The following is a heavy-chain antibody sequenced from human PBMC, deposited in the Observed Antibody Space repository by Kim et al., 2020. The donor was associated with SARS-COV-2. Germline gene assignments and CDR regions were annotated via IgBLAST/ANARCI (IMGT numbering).Heavy chain of an antibody. CDR3: ARAPTLRYFDWLPSTFQELWWFDP. J-gene: IGHJ5*02. CDR2: ISAYNGNT. CDR1: GYTFTSYG. D-gene: IGHD3-9*01. V-gene: IGHV1-18*01. Sequence: ASVKVSCKASGYTFTSYGISWVRQAPGQGLEWMGWISAYNGNTNYAQKLQGRVTMTTDTSTSTAYMELRSLRSDDTAVYYCARAPTLRYFDWLPSTFQELWWFDPWGQGTLVTVSS.